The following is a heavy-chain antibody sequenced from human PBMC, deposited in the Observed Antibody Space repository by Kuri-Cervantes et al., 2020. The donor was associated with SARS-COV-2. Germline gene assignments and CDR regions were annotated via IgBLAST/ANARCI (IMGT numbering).Heavy chain of an antibody. J-gene: IGHJ6*02. CDR3: ARVGGYYYYGMDV. V-gene: IGHV4-61*01. Sequence: SETLSLTCTVSGGSVSSGSYYWSWIRQPPGKGQEWIGYIYYSGSTNYNPSLKSRVTISVDTSKNQFYLKLTSVTAADTAVYYCARVGGYYYYGMDVWGPGTTVTVSS. D-gene: IGHD2-15*01. CDR2: IYYSGST. CDR1: GGSVSSGSYY.